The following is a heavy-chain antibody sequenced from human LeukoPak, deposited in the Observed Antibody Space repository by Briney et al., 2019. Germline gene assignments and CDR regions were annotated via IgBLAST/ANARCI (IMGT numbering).Heavy chain of an antibody. CDR2: INPSGGST. CDR1: GYTFTSYY. J-gene: IGHJ4*03. Sequence: AAVKVPHMPSGYTFTSYYMHGVRQPPGRGLEWMGIINPSGGSTSYPQKFQGRVTITRDTSTSTVYMELSSLRSEDTAVYYCARVRVGEDRYDNSGPLDYWGQGTMVTVSS. V-gene: IGHV1-46*01. CDR3: ARVRVGEDRYDNSGPLDY. D-gene: IGHD3-22*01.